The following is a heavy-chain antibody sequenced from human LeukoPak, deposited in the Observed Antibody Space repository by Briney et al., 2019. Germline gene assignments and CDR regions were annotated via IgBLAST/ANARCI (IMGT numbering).Heavy chain of an antibody. CDR1: GFTFSSYG. V-gene: IGHV3-23*01. D-gene: IGHD6-6*01. CDR3: AKDAGPQQLVFFDS. Sequence: PGGSLRLSCAASGFTFSSYGMHWVRQAPGQGLEWVSTISGSGYNVYQAASVKGRFTISRDNSRSTLYLQMNSLRAEDTAIYYCAKDAGPQQLVFFDSWGRGTLVTVSS. J-gene: IGHJ4*02. CDR2: ISGSGYNV.